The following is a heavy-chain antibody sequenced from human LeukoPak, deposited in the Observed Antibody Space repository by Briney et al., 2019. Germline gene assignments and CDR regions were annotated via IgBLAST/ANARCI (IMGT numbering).Heavy chain of an antibody. CDR1: GGSTSSYY. CDR2: IYTSGST. CDR3: ARHGSSGWYIWGFDAFDI. D-gene: IGHD6-19*01. J-gene: IGHJ3*02. V-gene: IGHV4-4*07. Sequence: SETLSLTCTVSGGSTSSYYCSWIRQPAGKGLEWIGRIYTSGSTNYNPSLKSRVTISVDTSKNQFSLKLSSVTAADTAVYYCARHGSSGWYIWGFDAFDIWGQGTMVTVSS.